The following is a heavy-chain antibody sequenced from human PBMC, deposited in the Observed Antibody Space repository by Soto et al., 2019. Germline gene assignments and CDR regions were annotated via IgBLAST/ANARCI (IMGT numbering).Heavy chain of an antibody. J-gene: IGHJ6*02. CDR1: GYSFTSYW. D-gene: IGHD3-22*01. CDR2: IYPGDSDT. CDR3: SRPYYYDSSLSSYGMDV. Sequence: PGESLKISCKGSGYSFTSYWIGWVRQMPGKGLEWMGIIYPGDSDTRYSPSFQGQVTISADKSISTAYLQWSSLKASDTAMYFCSRPYYYDSSLSSYGMDVWGQGTTVTVSS. V-gene: IGHV5-51*01.